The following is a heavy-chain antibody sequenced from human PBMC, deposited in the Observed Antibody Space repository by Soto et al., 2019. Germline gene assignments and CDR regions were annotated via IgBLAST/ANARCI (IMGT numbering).Heavy chain of an antibody. Sequence: QVQLVESGGGVVQPWRSLSLSCAASGFTFSSYAMHWVRQAPGKGLEWVAVISYDGSNKYYADSVKGRFTISRDNSKNTLDMQMNSLRAEDTAVYYCARNKHYDYVWGRQRPLGGGYYFDYCGQGTLVTVSS. J-gene: IGHJ4*02. CDR3: ARNKHYDYVWGRQRPLGGGYYFDY. D-gene: IGHD3-16*01. V-gene: IGHV3-30-3*01. CDR1: GFTFSSYA. CDR2: ISYDGSNK.